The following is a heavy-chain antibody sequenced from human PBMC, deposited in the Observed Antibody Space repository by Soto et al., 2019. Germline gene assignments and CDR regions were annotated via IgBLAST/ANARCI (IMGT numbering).Heavy chain of an antibody. CDR2: ISSSSSYI. J-gene: IGHJ4*02. D-gene: IGHD4-17*01. Sequence: GGSLRLSCAASGFTFSDHYMDWVRQAPGKGLEWVSSISSSSSYIYYADSVKGRFTISRDNAKNSLYLQMNSLRAEDTAVYYCARVLSRPYGDYDGYFDYWGQGTLVTVSS. V-gene: IGHV3-21*01. CDR3: ARVLSRPYGDYDGYFDY. CDR1: GFTFSDHY.